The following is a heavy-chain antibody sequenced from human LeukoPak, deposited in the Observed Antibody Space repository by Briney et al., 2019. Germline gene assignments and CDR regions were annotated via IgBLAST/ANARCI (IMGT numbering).Heavy chain of an antibody. V-gene: IGHV4-30-2*01. CDR1: GGSISGGGYS. Sequence: PSQTLSLTCAVSGGSISGGGYSWSWIRQPPGKGLEWIGYIYHSGSTYYNPSLKSRVTISVDRSKNQFSLKLSSVTAADTAVYYCASERSNRVIDYWGQGTLVTVSS. D-gene: IGHD1-14*01. CDR2: IYHSGST. CDR3: ASERSNRVIDY. J-gene: IGHJ4*02.